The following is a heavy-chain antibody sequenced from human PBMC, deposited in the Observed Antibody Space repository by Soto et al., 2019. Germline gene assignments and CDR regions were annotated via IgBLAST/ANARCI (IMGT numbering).Heavy chain of an antibody. V-gene: IGHV1-69*01. CDR1: GGIFSTYA. J-gene: IGHJ4*02. Sequence: QVQLVQSGAEVQKPGSSVKVSCKASGGIFSTYAISWLRQAPGQGLEWMGGIIPLFGTPNYAQRFQGRVTIPADEATGTAYMELSRLRSEDTAVYYCARDRDDYGSGNYYNRIDFWGQGTLVTVSS. CDR3: ARDRDDYGSGNYYNRIDF. D-gene: IGHD3-10*01. CDR2: IIPLFGTP.